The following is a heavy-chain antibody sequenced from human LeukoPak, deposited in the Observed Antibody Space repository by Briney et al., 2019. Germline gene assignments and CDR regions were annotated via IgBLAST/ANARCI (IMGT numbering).Heavy chain of an antibody. D-gene: IGHD4/OR15-4a*01. V-gene: IGHV4-34*01. CDR3: ARGSRGLTRPPYYYGMDV. CDR2: INHTGSA. CDR1: GGSFSGFY. Sequence: PSETLSLTCAFYGGSFSGFYWSWIRQSPGKGLEWIGEINHTGSANCNPSLKSRVTMSVDTSKNQFSLNLTSVTAADTAVYYCARGSRGLTRPPYYYGMDVWGQGTTVTVSS. J-gene: IGHJ6*02.